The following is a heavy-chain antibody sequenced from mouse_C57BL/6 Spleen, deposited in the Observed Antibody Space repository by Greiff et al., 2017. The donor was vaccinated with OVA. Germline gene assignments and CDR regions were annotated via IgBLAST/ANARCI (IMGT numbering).Heavy chain of an antibody. Sequence: VQLQQSGPGLVQPSQSLSITCTVSGFSLTSYGVHWVRQSPGKGLEWLGVIWSGGSTDYNAAFISRLSISKDNSKSQVFFKMNSLQADDTAIYYCAREDYYGSSPGNWYFDVWGTGTTVTVSS. CDR1: GFSLTSYG. J-gene: IGHJ1*03. CDR2: IWSGGST. CDR3: AREDYYGSSPGNWYFDV. V-gene: IGHV2-2*01. D-gene: IGHD1-1*01.